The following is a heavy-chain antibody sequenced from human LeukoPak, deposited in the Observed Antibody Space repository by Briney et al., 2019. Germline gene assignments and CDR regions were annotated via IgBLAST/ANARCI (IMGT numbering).Heavy chain of an antibody. Sequence: SETLSLTCTVSGGSISSSSYYWGWIRQPPGKGLEWIGSMYYSGNTYYNPSLKSRVTISVDTSENQFSLKLSSLTAADTAVYYCARMLYCSSTSCAPDAFDIWGQGTMVTVSS. D-gene: IGHD2-2*01. CDR1: GGSISSSSYY. CDR3: ARMLYCSSTSCAPDAFDI. V-gene: IGHV4-39*01. J-gene: IGHJ3*02. CDR2: MYYSGNT.